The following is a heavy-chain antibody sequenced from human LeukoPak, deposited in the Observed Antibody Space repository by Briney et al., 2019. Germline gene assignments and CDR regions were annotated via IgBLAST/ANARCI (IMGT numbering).Heavy chain of an antibody. J-gene: IGHJ4*02. Sequence: SETLSLTCAVYGGSFSGYYWSWIRQPPGRGLEWIGEINHSGSTNYNPSLKSRVTISVDTSKNQFSLKLSSVTAADTAVYYCARMTPNYWGQGTLVTISS. CDR2: INHSGST. CDR3: ARMTPNY. CDR1: GGSFSGYY. V-gene: IGHV4-34*01.